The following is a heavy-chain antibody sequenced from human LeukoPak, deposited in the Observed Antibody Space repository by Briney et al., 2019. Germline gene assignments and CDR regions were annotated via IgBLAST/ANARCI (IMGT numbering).Heavy chain of an antibody. CDR3: ARARNLEYGDYIRYYGMDV. D-gene: IGHD4-17*01. CDR2: INHSGST. V-gene: IGHV4-34*01. Sequence: GSLRLSCAASGFTVSSNYMSWVRQPPGKGLEWIGEINHSGSTNYNPSLKSRVTISVDTSKNQFSLKLSSVTAADTAVYYCARARNLEYGDYIRYYGMDVWGQGTTVTVSS. J-gene: IGHJ6*02. CDR1: GFTVSSNY.